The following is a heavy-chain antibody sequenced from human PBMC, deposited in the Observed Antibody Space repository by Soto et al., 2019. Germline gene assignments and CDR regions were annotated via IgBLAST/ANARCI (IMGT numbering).Heavy chain of an antibody. D-gene: IGHD6-19*01. J-gene: IGHJ4*02. Sequence: PSETLSLTCTVSGGSISSGGYYWSWIRQHPGKGLEWIGYIYYSGSTYYNPSLKSRVTISVDTSKNQFSLKLSSVTAAGTAVYYCARVSAVAGTFFDYWGQGTLVTVSS. CDR2: IYYSGST. CDR3: ARVSAVAGTFFDY. CDR1: GGSISSGGYY. V-gene: IGHV4-31*03.